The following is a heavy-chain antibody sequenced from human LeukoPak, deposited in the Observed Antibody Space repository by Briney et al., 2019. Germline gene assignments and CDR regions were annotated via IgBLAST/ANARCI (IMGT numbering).Heavy chain of an antibody. CDR1: GFTVSSNY. D-gene: IGHD2-21*01. V-gene: IGHV3-53*01. J-gene: IGHJ6*01. CDR2: IYSGGST. CDR3: AREVAPLYFHYGMDV. Sequence: GGSLRLSCAASGFTVSSNYMSWVRQAPGKGLEWVSVIYSGGSTYYADSVKGRFTISRHNSKNTLYLQMNSLRAEDTAVYYCAREVAPLYFHYGMDVWGEGTTVTVSS.